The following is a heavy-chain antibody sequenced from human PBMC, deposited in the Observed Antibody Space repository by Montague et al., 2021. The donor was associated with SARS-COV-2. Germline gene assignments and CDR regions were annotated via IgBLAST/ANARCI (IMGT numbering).Heavy chain of an antibody. CDR2: INYRSSTI. J-gene: IGHJ6*03. CDR1: GLTFSNYN. CDR3: ARREIDIVLVPAATDYYYYYYMDV. Sequence: SLRLSCAASGLTFSNYNMNWVRQAPGKGLEWVSYINYRSSTIFYADSVKGRFTISRDNAKNSLYLQMNSLRDEDTAVYYCARREIDIVLVPAATDYYYYYYMDVWGKGTTVTVSS. V-gene: IGHV3-48*02. D-gene: IGHD2-2*01.